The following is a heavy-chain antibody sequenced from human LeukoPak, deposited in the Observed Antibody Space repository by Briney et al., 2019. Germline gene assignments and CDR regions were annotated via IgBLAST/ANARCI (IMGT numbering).Heavy chain of an antibody. Sequence: SVEVSCKASGGTFSSYAISWVRQAPGQGLEWMGGIIPIFGTANYAQKFQGRVTITTDESTSTAYMELSSLRSEDTAVYYCARSKYYYDSRYFDYWGQGTLVTVSS. V-gene: IGHV1-69*05. D-gene: IGHD3-22*01. CDR2: IIPIFGTA. CDR3: ARSKYYYDSRYFDY. CDR1: GGTFSSYA. J-gene: IGHJ4*02.